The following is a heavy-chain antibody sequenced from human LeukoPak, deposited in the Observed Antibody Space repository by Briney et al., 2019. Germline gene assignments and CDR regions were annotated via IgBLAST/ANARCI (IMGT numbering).Heavy chain of an antibody. D-gene: IGHD2-2*01. Sequence: ASAKVSCKASGYTFTGYYMHWVRQAPGQGLEWMGWINPNSGGTNFAQKFQGRVTMTRDTSISTAYMEVSRLRSDDTAVYYCARESCTSTSCYVRPLNWFDPWGQGTLVTVSS. V-gene: IGHV1-2*02. CDR2: INPNSGGT. CDR1: GYTFTGYY. CDR3: ARESCTSTSCYVRPLNWFDP. J-gene: IGHJ5*02.